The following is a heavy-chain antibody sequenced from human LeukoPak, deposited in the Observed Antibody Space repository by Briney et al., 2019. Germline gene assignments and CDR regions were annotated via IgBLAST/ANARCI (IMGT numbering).Heavy chain of an antibody. CDR2: ISSNGGST. Sequence: PGGSLRLSCAASGFTFSNYAMHWVRQAPGKGLEYVSAISSNGGSTYYANSVKGRFTMSRDNSRDMMYLQMGSLRVEDTAVYYCARDGVATNDYWGQGILVAVSS. V-gene: IGHV3-64*01. J-gene: IGHJ4*02. D-gene: IGHD5-12*01. CDR1: GFTFSNYA. CDR3: ARDGVATNDY.